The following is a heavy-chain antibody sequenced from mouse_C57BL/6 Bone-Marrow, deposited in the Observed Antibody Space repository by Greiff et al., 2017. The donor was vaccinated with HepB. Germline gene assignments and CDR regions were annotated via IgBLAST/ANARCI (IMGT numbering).Heavy chain of an antibody. CDR2: ISDGGSYT. J-gene: IGHJ1*03. Sequence: EVQLMESGGGLVKPGGSLKLSCAASGFTFSSYAMSWVRQTPEKRLEWVATISDGGSYTYYPDNVKGRFTISRDNAKNNLYLQMSHLKSEDTAMYYCASLITTVVEGYFDVWGTGTTVTVSS. V-gene: IGHV5-4*01. CDR3: ASLITTVVEGYFDV. CDR1: GFTFSSYA. D-gene: IGHD1-1*01.